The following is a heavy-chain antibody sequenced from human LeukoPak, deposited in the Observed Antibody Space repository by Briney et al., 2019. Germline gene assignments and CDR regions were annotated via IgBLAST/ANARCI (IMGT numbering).Heavy chain of an antibody. CDR3: AHLADQYGAGSFDY. Sequence: SGPTLVNPTQTLRLTCTFSGFSLSTSRVAVGWIRQPPGKALDWVALIYGDGDKHYSPSLKSRLSITTDASKNQVVLTMSNMDPVDTATYYCAHLADQYGAGSFDYWGQGTLVTVSS. J-gene: IGHJ4*02. CDR2: IYGDGDK. D-gene: IGHD3-10*01. CDR1: GFSLSTSRVA. V-gene: IGHV2-5*02.